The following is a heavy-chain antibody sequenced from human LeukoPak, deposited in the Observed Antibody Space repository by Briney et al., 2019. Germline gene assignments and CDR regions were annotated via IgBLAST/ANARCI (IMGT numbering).Heavy chain of an antibody. D-gene: IGHD6-19*01. V-gene: IGHV1-24*01. CDR1: GYTLTELS. J-gene: IGHJ5*02. CDR3: ATEGGSDPQEWFDP. Sequence: ASVTVSCKVSGYTLTELSMHWVRQAPGKGLEWMGGFDPEDGETIYAQKFQGRVTMTEDTSTDTAYMELSSLRSEDTAVYYCATEGGSDPQEWFDPWGQGTLVTVSS. CDR2: FDPEDGET.